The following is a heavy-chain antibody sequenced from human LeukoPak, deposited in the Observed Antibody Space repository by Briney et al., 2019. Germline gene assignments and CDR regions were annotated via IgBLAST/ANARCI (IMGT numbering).Heavy chain of an antibody. V-gene: IGHV3-48*03. CDR3: ARYRSYAGSYDALDI. CDR2: ITSGGSTI. D-gene: IGHD3-10*01. CDR1: GFTFSSYE. J-gene: IGHJ3*02. Sequence: GGSLRLSCAASGFTFSSYEMNWVRQAPGKGLEWVSYITSGGSTIYYADSVRGRFTISRDNAKNSLYLQMNSLRAEDTAIYYCARYRSYAGSYDALDIWGQGTMVTVSS.